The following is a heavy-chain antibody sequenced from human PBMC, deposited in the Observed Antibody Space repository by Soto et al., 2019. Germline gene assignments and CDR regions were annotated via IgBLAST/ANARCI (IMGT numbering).Heavy chain of an antibody. D-gene: IGHD2-15*01. CDR2: IWYDGSNK. V-gene: IGHV3-30*02. Sequence: GGSLRLSWAASGFTFSSYGMHWVRQAPGKGLEWVAVIWYDGSNKYYADSVKGRFTISRDNSKNTLYLQLSSLRSEDTAFYYCATDRGGYCSGGSCSEAWFSPWGQGTLVTVSS. CDR3: ATDRGGYCSGGSCSEAWFSP. CDR1: GFTFSSYG. J-gene: IGHJ5*02.